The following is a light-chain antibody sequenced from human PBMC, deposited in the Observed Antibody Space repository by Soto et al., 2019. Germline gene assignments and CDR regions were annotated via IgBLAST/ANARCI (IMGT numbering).Light chain of an antibody. CDR2: EVN. Sequence: QSVLTQPASVSGSPGQSITISCTGGLGIYNYVSWYQQHPGKVPKLLIYEVNNRPSGTSDRFSGSKSGDTASLTISGLQAEDAADYYCSSYTLTTTLFGGGTKLTVL. CDR3: SSYTLTTTL. CDR1: GLGIYNY. J-gene: IGLJ2*01. V-gene: IGLV2-14*01.